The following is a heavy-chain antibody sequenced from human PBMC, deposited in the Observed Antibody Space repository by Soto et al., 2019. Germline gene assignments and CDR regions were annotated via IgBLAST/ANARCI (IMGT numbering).Heavy chain of an antibody. D-gene: IGHD2-2*01. J-gene: IGHJ5*02. CDR1: GGSFSGYY. Sequence: SETLSLTCAVYGGSFSGYYWSWIRQRPGKGLEWIGEINHSGSTNYNPSLKSRVTISVDTSKNQFSLKLSSVAAADTAVYYCARAGAVIVVVPAAKRNWFDPWGQGTLVTVSS. V-gene: IGHV4-34*01. CDR3: ARAGAVIVVVPAAKRNWFDP. CDR2: INHSGST.